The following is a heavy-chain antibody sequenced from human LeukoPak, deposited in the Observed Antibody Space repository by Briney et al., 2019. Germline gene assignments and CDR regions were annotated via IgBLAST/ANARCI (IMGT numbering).Heavy chain of an antibody. CDR3: ATTYYDILTGYSDLYYFDY. J-gene: IGHJ4*02. Sequence: GGSLRLSCAASGFTFSSYSMNWVRQAPGKGLEWVSSISSSSSYIYYADSVKGRFTISRENAKNSLYLQMNSLRAEDTAVYYCATTYYDILTGYSDLYYFDYWGQGTLVTVSS. D-gene: IGHD3-9*01. V-gene: IGHV3-21*01. CDR1: GFTFSSYS. CDR2: ISSSSSYI.